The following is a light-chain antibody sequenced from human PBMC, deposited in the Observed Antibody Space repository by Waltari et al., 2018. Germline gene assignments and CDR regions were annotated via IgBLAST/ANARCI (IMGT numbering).Light chain of an antibody. Sequence: EIVLTQSPGTLPLSPGGRATLSCRASQSVRGSLAWYQQKAGQAPRLLIYGASSRATGIPDRFSGGGSGTGFSLTISRREPEDLAVYYCQRYVRLPATFGQGTKVEI. CDR2: GAS. J-gene: IGKJ1*01. V-gene: IGKV3-20*01. CDR3: QRYVRLPAT. CDR1: QSVRGS.